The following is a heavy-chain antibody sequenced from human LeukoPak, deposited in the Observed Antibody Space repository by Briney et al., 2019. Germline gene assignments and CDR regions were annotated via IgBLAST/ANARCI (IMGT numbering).Heavy chain of an antibody. CDR2: IYYSGST. CDR3: ARPVFRGPFDY. D-gene: IGHD3-16*01. J-gene: IGHJ4*02. Sequence: SETLSLTCTVSGDFISSTSYYWGWIRQPPGKGLEWIGNIYYSGSTYSYPSLKSRVTMSVDTSKNQFSLKLSSVTAADAAVYFCARPVFRGPFDYWGQGTLVTVSS. V-gene: IGHV4-39*07. CDR1: GDFISSTSYY.